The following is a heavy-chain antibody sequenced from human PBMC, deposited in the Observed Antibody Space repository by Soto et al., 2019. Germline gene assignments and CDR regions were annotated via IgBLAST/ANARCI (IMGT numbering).Heavy chain of an antibody. J-gene: IGHJ4*02. D-gene: IGHD2-21*02. CDR2: IYYSGST. CDR1: GGSIRSSSYY. V-gene: IGHV4-39*01. CDR3: AHNGVVTPDY. Sequence: QLQLQESGPGLVKPSETLSLTCTVSGGSIRSSSYYWGWILQPPGKGLEWIGSIYYSGSTYYNPSLKSRFTISVDTSKNQFSLKLSSVTAADTAVYYCAHNGVVTPDYWGQGTLVTVSS.